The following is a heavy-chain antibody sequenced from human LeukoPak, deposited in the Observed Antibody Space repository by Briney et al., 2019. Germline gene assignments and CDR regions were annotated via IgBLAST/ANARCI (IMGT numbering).Heavy chain of an antibody. Sequence: GGSLRLSCAASGFTVSSNYMSWLRQPPGKGLEWVSVIYSGGSTYYADSVKGRFTISRDNSKNTLYLQMNSLRAEDTAVYYCARVGGWYFFDYWGQGTLVTVSS. J-gene: IGHJ4*02. D-gene: IGHD6-19*01. V-gene: IGHV3-53*01. CDR3: ARVGGWYFFDY. CDR1: GFTVSSNY. CDR2: IYSGGST.